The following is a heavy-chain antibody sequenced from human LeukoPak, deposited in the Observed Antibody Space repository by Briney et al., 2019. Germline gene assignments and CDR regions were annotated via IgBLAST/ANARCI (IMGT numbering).Heavy chain of an antibody. CDR2: INHSGST. V-gene: IGHV4-34*01. CDR3: ARTRMVRGAPRFRGPLDY. CDR1: GGSFSGYY. D-gene: IGHD3-10*01. Sequence: PSETLSLTCAVYGGSFSGYYWSWIRQPPGKGLEWIGEINHSGSTNYNPSLKRRVTISVDTSKNQFSLKLSSVTAADTAVYYCARTRMVRGAPRFRGPLDYWGQRTLVTVSS. J-gene: IGHJ4*02.